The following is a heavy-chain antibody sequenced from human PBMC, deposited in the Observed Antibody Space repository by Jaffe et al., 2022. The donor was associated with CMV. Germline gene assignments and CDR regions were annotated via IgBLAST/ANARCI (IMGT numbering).Heavy chain of an antibody. CDR3: AKGLSRGIQLWLTASYGMDV. D-gene: IGHD5-18*01. J-gene: IGHJ6*02. CDR2: ISGSGGST. CDR1: GFTFSSYA. Sequence: EVQLLESGGGLVQPGGSLRLSCAASGFTFSSYAMSWVRQAPGKGLEWVSAISGSGGSTYYADSVKGRFTISRDNSKNTLYLQMNSLRAEDTAVYYCAKGLSRGIQLWLTASYGMDVWGQGTTVTVSS. V-gene: IGHV3-23*01.